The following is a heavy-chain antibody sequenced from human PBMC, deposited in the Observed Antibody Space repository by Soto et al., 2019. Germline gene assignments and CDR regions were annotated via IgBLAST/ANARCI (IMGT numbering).Heavy chain of an antibody. CDR3: ARRGAGGTVWFGP. CDR1: GYTFSNYA. D-gene: IGHD1-26*01. CDR2: ISVYNGNT. V-gene: IGHV1-18*01. Sequence: QVQLVQSGTEVKKPGASVKVSCKASGYTFSNYAVTWVRQAPGQGLEWMGWISVYNGNTNYAQDLQGRVTMTTDTSTSTAYMELRSLRSDDTAVYYGARRGAGGTVWFGPWGQGTLVIVSS. J-gene: IGHJ5*02.